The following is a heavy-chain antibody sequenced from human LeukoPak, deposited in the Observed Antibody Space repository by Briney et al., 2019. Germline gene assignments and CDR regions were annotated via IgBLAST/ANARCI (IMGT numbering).Heavy chain of an antibody. CDR1: GATVSSYA. D-gene: IGHD3-10*01. CDR2: IIPIVVTA. Sequence: ASVKVSCNAAGATVSSYAISWVRQSPGHGLEWMGGIIPIVVTANYAQKLQRRVTITADESTSTAYMELSSLRSEDTAVYYCARDHSGAIKDQGYNYGMDVWGKGTTVTVSS. CDR3: ARDHSGAIKDQGYNYGMDV. V-gene: IGHV1-69*13. J-gene: IGHJ6*04.